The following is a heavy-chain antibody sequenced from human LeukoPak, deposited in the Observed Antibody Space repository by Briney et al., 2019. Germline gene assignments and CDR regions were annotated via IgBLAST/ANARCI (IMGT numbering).Heavy chain of an antibody. CDR2: ISGSGGST. CDR1: GFTFSSYA. J-gene: IGHJ4*02. D-gene: IGHD6-19*01. Sequence: PGGSLRLSCAASGFTFSSYAMSWVRPAPGRGLEWVSAISGSGGSTYYADSVKGRFTISRDDSKNTLYLQKNRLRAEDTAVYYCAKDFPGAGAGGVSAYWGQGTLVTVSS. CDR3: AKDFPGAGAGGVSAY. V-gene: IGHV3-23*01.